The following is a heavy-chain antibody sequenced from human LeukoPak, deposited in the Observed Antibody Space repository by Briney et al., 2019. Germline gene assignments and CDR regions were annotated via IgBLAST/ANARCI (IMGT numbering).Heavy chain of an antibody. CDR1: GFTFSDYY. J-gene: IGHJ3*02. CDR3: ARDRDTKQQLGAFDI. CDR2: ISSRGTTI. D-gene: IGHD6-13*01. Sequence: KPGGSLRLSCAVSGFTFSDYYMSWIRQAPGKGLEWVSYISSRGTTIYYPDSVKGRFTVSRDNARKSLFLQMNSLRAEDTAVYYCARDRDTKQQLGAFDIWGQGTMVTVSS. V-gene: IGHV3-11*01.